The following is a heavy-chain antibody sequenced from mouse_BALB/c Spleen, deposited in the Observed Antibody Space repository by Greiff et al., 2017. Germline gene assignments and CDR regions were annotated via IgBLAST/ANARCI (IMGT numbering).Heavy chain of an antibody. Sequence: EVQLQQSGPELVKPGASVKISCKASGYTFTDYNMHWVKQSHGKSLEWIGYIYPYNGGTNYNEKFKGKATLTADKSSSTAYMQLSSLTSDDSAVYFCARIYYRYDEGAWFAYWGQGTLVTVS. J-gene: IGHJ3*01. CDR2: IYPYNGGT. CDR1: GYTFTDYN. V-gene: IGHV1S29*02. CDR3: ARIYYRYDEGAWFAY. D-gene: IGHD2-14*01.